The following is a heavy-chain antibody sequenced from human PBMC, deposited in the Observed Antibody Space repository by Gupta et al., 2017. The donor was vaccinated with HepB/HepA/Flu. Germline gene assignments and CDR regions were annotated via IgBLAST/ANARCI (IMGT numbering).Heavy chain of an antibody. V-gene: IGHV1-69*06. CDR2: IIPIFGTA. CDR1: GGTFSSYA. D-gene: IGHD3-10*01. J-gene: IGHJ3*02. Sequence: QVQLVQSGAEVKKPGSSVKVSCKASGGTFSSYAISWVRQAPGQGLEWMGGIIPIFGTANYAQKFQGRVTITADKATSTAYMELSSLRSEDTAVYYCARDLQSITMVRDEGALDIWGQGTMVTVSA. CDR3: ARDLQSITMVRDEGALDI.